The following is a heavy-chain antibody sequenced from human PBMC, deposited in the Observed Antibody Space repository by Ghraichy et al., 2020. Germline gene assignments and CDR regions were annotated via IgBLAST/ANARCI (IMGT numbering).Heavy chain of an antibody. Sequence: TLSLTCTVSGDSINSGGYYWSWIRQHPGKGLEWIGYISYSGNTYHNPSLRSRVIISVDTSKNQFSLKLSSVTAADTAVYYCARVWNGFLPFDPWGQGTLVTVSS. CDR2: ISYSGNT. CDR1: GDSINSGGYY. J-gene: IGHJ5*02. D-gene: IGHD3-3*01. V-gene: IGHV4-31*03. CDR3: ARVWNGFLPFDP.